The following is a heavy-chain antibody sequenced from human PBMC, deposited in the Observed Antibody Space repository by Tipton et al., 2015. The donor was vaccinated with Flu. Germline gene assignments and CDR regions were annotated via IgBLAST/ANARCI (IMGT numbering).Heavy chain of an antibody. V-gene: IGHV3-7*01. D-gene: IGHD3-16*01. CDR2: INQDGSEK. Sequence: SLRLSCAASGFTFSTFWMRWVRQAPGKGLAWVANINQDGSEKYYVDSVKGRFTISRDNAKNSLYLQMNSLRAEDTAVYYCARGFIRLCDFWGRGTLVTVSS. J-gene: IGHJ4*02. CDR3: ARGFIRLCDF. CDR1: GFTFSTFW.